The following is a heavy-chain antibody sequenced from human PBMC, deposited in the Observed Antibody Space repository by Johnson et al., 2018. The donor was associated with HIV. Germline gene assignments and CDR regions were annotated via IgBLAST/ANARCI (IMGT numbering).Heavy chain of an antibody. CDR1: GFTVSSNY. D-gene: IGHD6-19*01. V-gene: IGHV3-53*01. CDR3: ARDLRNSGWSNGFDV. Sequence: EMQLVESGGGVVQPGRSLRLSCAASGFTVSSNYMSWVRQAPGKGLEWVSVIYSGGSTNYADSVKGRFTISRDISKNTLYLQMNSLRAEDTALYYCARDLRNSGWSNGFDVWGQGTMVTVSS. CDR2: IYSGGST. J-gene: IGHJ3*01.